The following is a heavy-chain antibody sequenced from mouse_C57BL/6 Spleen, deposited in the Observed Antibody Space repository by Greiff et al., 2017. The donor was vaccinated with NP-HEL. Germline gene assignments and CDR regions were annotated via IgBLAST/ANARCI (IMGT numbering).Heavy chain of an antibody. J-gene: IGHJ4*01. CDR2: IDPETGGT. Sequence: QVQLKESGAELVRPGASVTLSCKASGYTFTDYEMHWVKQTPVHGLEWIGAIDPETGGTAYNQKFKGKAILTADKSSSTAYMELRSLTSEDSAVYYSTRKGNYYDYDGYAMGYWGQGTSVTVSS. V-gene: IGHV1-15*01. CDR3: TRKGNYYDYDGYAMGY. CDR1: GYTFTDYE. D-gene: IGHD2-4*01.